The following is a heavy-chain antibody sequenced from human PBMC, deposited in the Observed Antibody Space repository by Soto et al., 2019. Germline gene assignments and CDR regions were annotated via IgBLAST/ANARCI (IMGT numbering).Heavy chain of an antibody. Sequence: GGSLRLSCAASGFTFSAYGMHWVRQAPGKGLEWVAVISYDGSDKFYADSVKGRFTISRDNSKNTLYLQMNSLRAEDTAVYYCAKDPGPQYFDYWGQGTLVTVSS. J-gene: IGHJ4*02. V-gene: IGHV3-30*18. CDR1: GFTFSAYG. CDR3: AKDPGPQYFDY. CDR2: ISYDGSDK.